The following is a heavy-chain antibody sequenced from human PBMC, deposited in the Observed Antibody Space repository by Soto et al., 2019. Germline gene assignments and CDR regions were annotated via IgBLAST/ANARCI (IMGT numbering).Heavy chain of an antibody. D-gene: IGHD3-3*01. CDR1: GFTFSSYA. V-gene: IGHV3-23*01. J-gene: IGHJ4*02. Sequence: PGGSLRLSCAASGFTFSSYAMSWVRQAPGKGLEWVSAISGSGGSTYYADSVKGRFTISGDNSKNTLYLQMNSLRAEDTAVYYCAKPSNQRFYYDFWSPYYFDYWGQGTLVTVSS. CDR3: AKPSNQRFYYDFWSPYYFDY. CDR2: ISGSGGST.